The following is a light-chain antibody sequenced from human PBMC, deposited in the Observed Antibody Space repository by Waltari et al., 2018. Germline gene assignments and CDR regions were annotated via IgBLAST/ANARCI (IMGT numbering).Light chain of an antibody. V-gene: IGKV3-11*01. CDR3: QQRINWARLT. CDR1: QSVSIY. J-gene: IGKJ4*01. Sequence: EIVLTQSPATLSLSPGERATLSCRASQSVSIYLAWYQQKPGQAPRLLIYDASTRATGIPDRFSGSGSGTDFTLTISALEPEDFAVYYWQQRINWARLTFGGGTKVEIK. CDR2: DAS.